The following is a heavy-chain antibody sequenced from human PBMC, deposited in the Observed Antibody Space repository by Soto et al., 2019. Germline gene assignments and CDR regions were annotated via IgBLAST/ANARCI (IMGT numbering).Heavy chain of an antibody. J-gene: IGHJ4*02. CDR2: IYYSGST. Sequence: LSLTCTVSGGSISSYYWSWIRQPPGEGLEWIGYIYYSGSTNYNPSLKSRVTISVDTPKNQFSLKLSSVTAADTAVYYCARGYYDSSGYSFDYWGQGTLVTGSS. V-gene: IGHV4-59*01. CDR1: GGSISSYY. CDR3: ARGYYDSSGYSFDY. D-gene: IGHD3-22*01.